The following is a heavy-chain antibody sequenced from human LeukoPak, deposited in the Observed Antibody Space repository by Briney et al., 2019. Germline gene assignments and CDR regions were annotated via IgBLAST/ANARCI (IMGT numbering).Heavy chain of an antibody. J-gene: IGHJ4*02. CDR3: ARCSGGDFDY. V-gene: IGHV3-48*03. CDR2: ISSSGSTT. D-gene: IGHD6-19*01. Sequence: GGSLRLSCAASGFTFSSYEMNWVRQAPGKGLEWVSYISSSGSTTYYADSVKGRFTTSRDNAKISLYLQMNSLRAEDTAVYYCARCSGGDFDYWGQGTLVTVSS. CDR1: GFTFSSYE.